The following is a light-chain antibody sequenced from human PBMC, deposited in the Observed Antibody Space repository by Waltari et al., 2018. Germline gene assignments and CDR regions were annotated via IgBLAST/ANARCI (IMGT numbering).Light chain of an antibody. V-gene: IGKV3-20*01. Sequence: EIVLTQSPGTLSLSPGERATLSCRASQSVSSSYLAWYQQKPGQAPRLLIYGASNRATGIPDRFSGSGSGTDLTLTISRLEPEDFAVYYCQHYGSSPYTFGQGTKLEIK. J-gene: IGKJ2*01. CDR2: GAS. CDR3: QHYGSSPYT. CDR1: QSVSSSY.